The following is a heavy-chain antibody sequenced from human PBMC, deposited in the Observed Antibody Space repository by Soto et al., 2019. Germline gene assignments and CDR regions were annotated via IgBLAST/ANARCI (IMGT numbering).Heavy chain of an antibody. CDR2: INSDGSRT. CDR1: GFTFSSYW. Sequence: EVQFVESGGGIVQPGGSLRLSCAASGFTFSSYWMHWVRQAPGKGLVWVSRINSDGSRTSYADSAKGRFTISSDNAKNTVYLQMNSLRAEDTAVYYCARGDGDYYDGNGYLGRHWGQGTLVTVSS. V-gene: IGHV3-74*01. CDR3: ARGDGDYYDGNGYLGRH. D-gene: IGHD3-22*01. J-gene: IGHJ4*02.